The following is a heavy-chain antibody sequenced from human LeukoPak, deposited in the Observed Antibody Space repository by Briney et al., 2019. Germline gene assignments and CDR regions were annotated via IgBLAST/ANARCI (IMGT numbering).Heavy chain of an antibody. CDR1: GFTVSSNY. CDR2: IYSDGST. Sequence: GGSLRLSCAASGFTVSSNYMSWVRQAPGKGLEWVSVIYSDGSTYYADSVKGRFTISRDNPKNTLYLQMNSLRAEDTAVYYCARGPRGDGYNDYWGQGTLVTVSS. J-gene: IGHJ4*02. CDR3: ARGPRGDGYNDY. V-gene: IGHV3-53*01. D-gene: IGHD5-24*01.